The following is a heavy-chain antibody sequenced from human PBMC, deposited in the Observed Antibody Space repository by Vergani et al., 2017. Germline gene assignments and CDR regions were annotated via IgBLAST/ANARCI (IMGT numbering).Heavy chain of an antibody. J-gene: IGHJ3*01. CDR3: AKVCGSTSCPYGGGAFDV. V-gene: IGHV3-23*04. Sequence: EVQLVESGGGLVQPGGSLRLSCAASGFTFNSYAMTWVRQAPGKGREWVSGINNNGGSTYYADSVKGRFTISRDNSKNTLYLQMTDLRAEDTATYYCAKVCGSTSCPYGGGAFDVWGHGTMVTVSS. CDR2: INNNGGST. D-gene: IGHD2-2*01. CDR1: GFTFNSYA.